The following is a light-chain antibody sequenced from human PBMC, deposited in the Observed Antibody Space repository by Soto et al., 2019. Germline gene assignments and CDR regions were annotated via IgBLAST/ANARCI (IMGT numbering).Light chain of an antibody. V-gene: IGKV1-39*01. Sequence: DIQMTQSPSSLSASVGDRVNITCRASQSITRYLIWYQQKPGKAPNLLIYAASSLHSGVPSRFSGAGSGTDFTLTISSLQPEDFATYYCQQTSRTPKTFGQRTKVDIK. CDR1: QSITRY. CDR3: QQTSRTPKT. CDR2: AAS. J-gene: IGKJ1*01.